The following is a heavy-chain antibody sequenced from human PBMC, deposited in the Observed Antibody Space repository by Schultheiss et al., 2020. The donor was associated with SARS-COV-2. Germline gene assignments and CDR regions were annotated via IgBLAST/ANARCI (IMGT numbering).Heavy chain of an antibody. V-gene: IGHV3-33*01. J-gene: IGHJ4*02. Sequence: GGSLRLSCAASGFTFSSYGMHWVRQAPGKGLEWVAVIWYDGSNKYYADSVKGRFTISRDNSKNTLYLQMNSLRAEDTAVYYCARDGTGSYSLDYWGQGTLVTVSS. CDR2: IWYDGSNK. CDR3: ARDGTGSYSLDY. D-gene: IGHD3-10*01. CDR1: GFTFSSYG.